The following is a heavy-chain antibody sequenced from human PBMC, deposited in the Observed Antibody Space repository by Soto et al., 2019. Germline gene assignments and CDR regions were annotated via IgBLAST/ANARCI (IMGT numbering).Heavy chain of an antibody. V-gene: IGHV4-34*01. CDR3: AGGRRYYGSGSYYKNHYYYGMDV. CDR1: GGSFSGYY. J-gene: IGHJ6*04. D-gene: IGHD3-10*01. CDR2: INHSGST. Sequence: SETLSLTCAVYGGSFSGYYWSWIRQPPGKGLEWIGEINHSGSTNYNPSLKSRVTISVDTSKNQFSLKLSSVTAADTAVYYCAGGRRYYGSGSYYKNHYYYGMDVWGKGTTVTVSS.